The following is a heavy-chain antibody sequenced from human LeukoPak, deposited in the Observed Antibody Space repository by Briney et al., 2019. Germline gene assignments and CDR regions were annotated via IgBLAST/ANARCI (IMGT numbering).Heavy chain of an antibody. CDR2: LYSGRST. V-gene: IGHV3-66*01. J-gene: IGHJ3*01. D-gene: IGHD3-10*01. CDR3: AKALVPLTFDV. Sequence: GGSLRLSCAASGFTVSSIYMSWVRQAPGKGLEWVSVLYSGRSTYYADSVKARFTISRDNSKNMLYLQMNSLRAEDTAVYYCAKALVPLTFDVWGQGTMVTVSS. CDR1: GFTVSSIY.